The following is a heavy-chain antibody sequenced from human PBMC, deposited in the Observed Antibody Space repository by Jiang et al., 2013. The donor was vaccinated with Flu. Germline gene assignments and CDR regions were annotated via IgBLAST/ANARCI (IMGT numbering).Heavy chain of an antibody. J-gene: IGHJ4*02. Sequence: SGAEVKKPGASVKVSCKASGYSFTGYYMHWVRQAPGQGLEWMGWINPNSGGTNYAQNFQGRVTMTRDTSISTTYMELSRLRADDTAVYYCARVELSGRYQVDYWGQGTLVTVSS. D-gene: IGHD1-26*01. CDR2: INPNSGGT. CDR1: GYSFTGYY. V-gene: IGHV1-2*02. CDR3: ARVELSGRYQVDY.